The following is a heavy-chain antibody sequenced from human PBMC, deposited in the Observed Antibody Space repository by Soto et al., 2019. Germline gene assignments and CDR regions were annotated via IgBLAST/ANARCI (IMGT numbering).Heavy chain of an antibody. D-gene: IGHD5-18*01. V-gene: IGHV4-61*03. J-gene: IGHJ5*02. CDR2: IYYTGST. CDR3: ARGAGLSYASTWFDI. Sequence: KTSETLSLTCTVFGASVSSGTYYWSWFRQDPGKGLEWVGHIYYTGSTNYNPSLNNRVTISVDTSKNHFSLQLTSVTAADTAVYYCARGAGLSYASTWFDIWGQGTLVT. CDR1: GASVSSGTYY.